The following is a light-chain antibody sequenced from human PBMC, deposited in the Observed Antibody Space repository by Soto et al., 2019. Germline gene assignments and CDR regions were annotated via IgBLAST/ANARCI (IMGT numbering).Light chain of an antibody. V-gene: IGKV3-15*01. CDR2: GAS. CDR1: QSVSSN. Sequence: EIVMTQSPATLSVSPGERATLSSRASQSVSSNLAWYQQKPVQAPGLLIYGASTRATGSPARFGGSGSGTDFTLTISSLQSEDFAVYYCQQYNLWPQTFGQGINVEIK. J-gene: IGKJ1*01. CDR3: QQYNLWPQT.